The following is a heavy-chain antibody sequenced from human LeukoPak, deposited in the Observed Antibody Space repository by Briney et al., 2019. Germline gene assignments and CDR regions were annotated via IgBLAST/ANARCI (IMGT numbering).Heavy chain of an antibody. Sequence: SETLSLTCTVSGGSISSSSHYWGWIRQPPGKGLEWIGSVYYSGSTYYNPSLNSRVTMSVDTSKNQFSLKLSSVTAADTAVYYCASRKPLGIAVAGKRGFDPWGQGTLVTVSS. D-gene: IGHD6-19*01. CDR1: GGSISSSSHY. V-gene: IGHV4-39*01. CDR2: VYYSGST. CDR3: ASRKPLGIAVAGKRGFDP. J-gene: IGHJ5*02.